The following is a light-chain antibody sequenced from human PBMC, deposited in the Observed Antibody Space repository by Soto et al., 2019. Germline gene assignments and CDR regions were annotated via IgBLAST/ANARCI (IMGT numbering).Light chain of an antibody. J-gene: IGKJ1*01. CDR3: QQYNIYPWT. V-gene: IGKV1-5*03. CDR2: KAS. CDR1: QTISSW. Sequence: DIQMTQSPSTLSGSVGDRVTITCGASQTISSWLAWYQQKPGKAPKLLIYKASTLKSGVPSRFSGSGSGTEFTLTITSLQPDDFATYYCQQYNIYPWTFGQGTKVDIK.